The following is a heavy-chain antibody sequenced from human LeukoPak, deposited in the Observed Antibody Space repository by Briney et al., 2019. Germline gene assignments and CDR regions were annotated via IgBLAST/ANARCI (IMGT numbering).Heavy chain of an antibody. CDR2: VNPNNGGT. Sequence: ASVKVSCKASGYTFTDYYTHWVRQAPGQGLEWMGWVNPNNGGTSYAQKFQGRVTMTTDTSISTAYMELSSLTSDDTAVYYCARVPGGPARDLNYWGQGSLVTVSS. J-gene: IGHJ4*02. D-gene: IGHD3-16*01. CDR3: ARVPGGPARDLNY. CDR1: GYTFTDYY. V-gene: IGHV1-2*02.